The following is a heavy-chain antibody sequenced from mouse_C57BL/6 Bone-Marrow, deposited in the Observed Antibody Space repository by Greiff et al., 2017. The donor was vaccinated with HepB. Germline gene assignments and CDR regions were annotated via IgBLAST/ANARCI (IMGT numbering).Heavy chain of an antibody. CDR1: GYTFTSYW. Sequence: VQLQQPGAELVRPGTSVKLSCKASGYTFTSYWMHWVKQRPGQGLEWIGVIDPSDSYTNYNQKFKGKATLTVDTSSSTAYMQLSSLTSEDSAVYYCARLMGLRRRADYWGQGTTLTVSS. J-gene: IGHJ2*01. V-gene: IGHV1-59*01. CDR3: ARLMGLRRRADY. D-gene: IGHD2-4*01. CDR2: IDPSDSYT.